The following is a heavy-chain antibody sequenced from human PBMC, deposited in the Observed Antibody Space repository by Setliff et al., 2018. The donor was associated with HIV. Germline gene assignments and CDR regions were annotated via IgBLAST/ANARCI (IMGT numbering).Heavy chain of an antibody. CDR1: GGSISSSY. CDR3: GRQVPVPGVAVTPIDY. D-gene: IGHD3-22*01. V-gene: IGHV4-59*08. J-gene: IGHJ4*02. Sequence: SETLSLTCTVSGGSISSSYWTWTRQPPGKGLEWIGNIHYSGSTTYNPSLNSRVTISVDTSKNQFSLKVTSVTAADTAVYYCGRQVPVPGVAVTPIDYWGQGTLVTVSS. CDR2: IHYSGST.